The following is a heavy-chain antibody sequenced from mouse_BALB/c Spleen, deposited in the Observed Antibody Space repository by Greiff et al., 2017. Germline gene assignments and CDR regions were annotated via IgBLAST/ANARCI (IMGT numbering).Heavy chain of an antibody. CDR1: GYAFTNYL. J-gene: IGHJ4*01. CDR3: ARRGIGYYAMDY. Sequence: QVQLQQSGAELVRPGTSVKVSCKASGYAFTNYLIEWVKQRPGQGLEWIGVINPGSGGTNYNEKFKGKATLTADKSSSTAYMQLSSLTSDDSAVYYCARRGIGYYAMDYWGQGTSVTVSS. V-gene: IGHV1-54*01. CDR2: INPGSGGT.